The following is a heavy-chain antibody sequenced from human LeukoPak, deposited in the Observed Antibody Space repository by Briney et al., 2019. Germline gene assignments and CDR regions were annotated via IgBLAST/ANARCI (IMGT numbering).Heavy chain of an antibody. CDR2: ISTSGST. CDR1: GGSISNYY. CDR3: ATVTDPRYNYFDP. J-gene: IGHJ5*02. Sequence: PSETLSLTCTVYGGSISNYYWSWIRQPAGKGLEWIGRISTSGSTNYNPSLKSRVTMSVDTSKNQFSLKLTSVTAADTAVYYCATVTDPRYNYFDPWGQGTLVTVSS. D-gene: IGHD5-24*01. V-gene: IGHV4-4*07.